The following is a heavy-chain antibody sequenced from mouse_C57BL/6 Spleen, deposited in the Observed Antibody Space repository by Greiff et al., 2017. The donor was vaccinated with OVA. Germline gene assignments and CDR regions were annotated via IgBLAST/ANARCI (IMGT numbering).Heavy chain of an antibody. J-gene: IGHJ1*03. V-gene: IGHV1-59*01. CDR3: ARNDGSSYGWYFEV. CDR2: IDPSDSYT. CDR1: GYTFTSYW. Sequence: VQLQQPGAELVRPGTSVKLSCKASGYTFTSYWMHWVKQRPGQGLEWIGVIDPSDSYTNYHQKFKGKATLTVDTSSSTAYMQLSSLTSEDSAVYYCARNDGSSYGWYFEVWGTGTTVTVSS. D-gene: IGHD1-1*01.